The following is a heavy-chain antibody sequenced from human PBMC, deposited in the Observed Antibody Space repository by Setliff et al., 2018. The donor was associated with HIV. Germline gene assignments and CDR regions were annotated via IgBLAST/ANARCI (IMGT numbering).Heavy chain of an antibody. V-gene: IGHV4-4*09. Sequence: SETLSLTCTVSGGSISSYYWSWIRQSPGKGLEWIGYIYTSGSTNYNPSLKSRVTISVDTSKNQFSLKLSSVTAADTAVYYCARGLSFYDPGGFDYWGQGTLVTVS. CDR2: IYTSGST. D-gene: IGHD3-22*01. CDR3: ARGLSFYDPGGFDY. J-gene: IGHJ4*02. CDR1: GGSISSYY.